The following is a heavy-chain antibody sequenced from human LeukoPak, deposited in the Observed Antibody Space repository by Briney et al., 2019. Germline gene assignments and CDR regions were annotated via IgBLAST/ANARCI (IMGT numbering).Heavy chain of an antibody. CDR3: ARSRGGLGILDAFDI. J-gene: IGHJ3*02. CDR1: GGSISSSSYY. V-gene: IGHV4-39*07. Sequence: SETLSLTCTVSGGSISSSSYYWGWIRQPPGKGLEWIGSIYYSGSTHYNPSLKSRVTISVDTSKNQFSLKLSSVTAADTAVYYCARSRGGLGILDAFDIWGQGTMVTVSS. CDR2: IYYSGST. D-gene: IGHD7-27*01.